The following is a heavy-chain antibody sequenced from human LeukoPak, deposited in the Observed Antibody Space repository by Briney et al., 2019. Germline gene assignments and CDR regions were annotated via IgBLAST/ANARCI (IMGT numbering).Heavy chain of an antibody. CDR2: IYYSGTT. CDR1: GGSISGFY. CDR3: AREIAREVFDP. V-gene: IGHV4-59*01. J-gene: IGHJ5*02. D-gene: IGHD3-22*01. Sequence: SETLSLTCTVSGGSISGFYWSWIRQPPGKGLEWIGYIYYSGTTTYNPSLKSRVTISLDTSRNQFSLKLSSVTAADTAVYYCAREIAREVFDPWGQGILVTVSS.